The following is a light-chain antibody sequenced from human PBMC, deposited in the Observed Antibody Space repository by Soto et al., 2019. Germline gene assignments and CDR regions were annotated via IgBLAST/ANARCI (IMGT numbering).Light chain of an antibody. CDR2: KVS. CDR1: QSLVYSDGNTF. Sequence: DVVLTQSPLSLPVTLGQPASISCRSSQSLVYSDGNTFLSWFQQRPGHSPRRLIYKVSKRDSGVPDRFSGSGSGTDFTLKISRVEAEDVGDYYCMQGTHWPPTFGQGTKVEIK. CDR3: MQGTHWPPT. V-gene: IGKV2-30*01. J-gene: IGKJ1*01.